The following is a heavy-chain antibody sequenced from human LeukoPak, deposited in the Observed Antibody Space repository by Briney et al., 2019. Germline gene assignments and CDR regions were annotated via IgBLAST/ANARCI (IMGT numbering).Heavy chain of an antibody. CDR1: GGSFSGYY. V-gene: IGHV4-34*01. Sequence: TSSETLSLTCAVYGGSFSGYYWSWIRQPPGKGLEWIGEINHSGSTNYNPSLNSALSISIDKSKNQFSLPLSSETAADTAVYYCATIPATSPYFDLWCRGTLVTVSS. J-gene: IGHJ2*01. D-gene: IGHD5-12*01. CDR2: INHSGST. CDR3: ATIPATSPYFDL.